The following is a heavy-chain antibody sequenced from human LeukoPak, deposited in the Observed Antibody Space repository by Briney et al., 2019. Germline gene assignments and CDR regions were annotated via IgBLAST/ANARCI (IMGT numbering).Heavy chain of an antibody. CDR2: IIPIFGTA. Sequence: SVTVSCKASGGTFSSYAISWVRQAPGQGLEWMGGIIPIFGTANYAQKFQGRVTITADKSTSTAYMELSSLRSEDTAVYYCARLPYCSSTSCYLNWFDPWGQGALVTVSS. D-gene: IGHD2-2*01. CDR3: ARLPYCSSTSCYLNWFDP. J-gene: IGHJ5*02. CDR1: GGTFSSYA. V-gene: IGHV1-69*06.